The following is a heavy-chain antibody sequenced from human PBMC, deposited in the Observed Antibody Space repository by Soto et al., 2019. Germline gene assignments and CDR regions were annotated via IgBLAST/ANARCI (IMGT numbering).Heavy chain of an antibody. CDR2: MSYDGSKK. Sequence: QVHLVESGGGVVQPGRSLRLSCEASGFIFSVYAMHWVRQAPGKGLEWVAVMSYDGSKKNYADSVRGRFTISRDNFKNTLHLQMNSLRADDTAVYFCVRDILSGRGDDAFDIWGQGTMVTVSS. V-gene: IGHV3-30-3*01. CDR1: GFIFSVYA. D-gene: IGHD3-9*01. CDR3: VRDILSGRGDDAFDI. J-gene: IGHJ3*02.